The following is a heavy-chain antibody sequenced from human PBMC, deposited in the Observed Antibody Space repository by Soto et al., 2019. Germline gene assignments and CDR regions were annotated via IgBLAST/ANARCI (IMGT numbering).Heavy chain of an antibody. CDR3: AREGYYDSSGYTSRGAFAI. D-gene: IGHD3-22*01. CDR1: GYTFTSYA. V-gene: IGHV1-3*01. Sequence: GASVKVSCKASGYTFTSYAMHWVRQAPGQRLEWMGWINAGNGNTKYSQKFQGRVTITRDTSASTAYMELSSLRSEDTAVYYCAREGYYDSSGYTSRGAFAIWGQGTMVTVSS. J-gene: IGHJ3*02. CDR2: INAGNGNT.